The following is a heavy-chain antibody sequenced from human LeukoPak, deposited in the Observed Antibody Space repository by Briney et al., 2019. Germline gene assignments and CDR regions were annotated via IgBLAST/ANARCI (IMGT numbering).Heavy chain of an antibody. CDR3: AEDSWSGSTLLRGWFDP. J-gene: IGHJ5*02. CDR1: GFTFSNSA. V-gene: IGHV3-30*04. Sequence: PGGSLRLSCAASGFTFSNSAIHWVRQAPGKGLEWVALISYDGSNKYYADSVKGRFTISRDNSKNTLYLQMHSLRADDTAVYYCAEDSWSGSTLLRGWFDPWGQGTLVTVSS. CDR2: ISYDGSNK. D-gene: IGHD3-3*01.